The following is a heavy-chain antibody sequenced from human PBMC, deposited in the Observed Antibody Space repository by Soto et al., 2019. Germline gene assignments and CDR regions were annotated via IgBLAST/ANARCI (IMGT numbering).Heavy chain of an antibody. J-gene: IGHJ5*02. CDR2: IYYSGST. V-gene: IGHV4-39*01. CDR1: GGSITSSSYY. CDR3: ASQEVGGSYVYTFDP. Sequence: QLHLRESGPGLVKPSETLSLTCTVSGGSITSSSYYWGWILQPPGTGLDWIGSIYYSGSTYYNPSIKSRVTISVDTSKNQFSLKLSSVTAADTAVYYCASQEVGGSYVYTFDPWGQGTLVTVSS. D-gene: IGHD1-26*01.